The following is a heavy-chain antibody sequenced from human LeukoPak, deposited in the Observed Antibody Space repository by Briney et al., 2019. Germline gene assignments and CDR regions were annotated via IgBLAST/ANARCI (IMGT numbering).Heavy chain of an antibody. CDR2: IYSGGTT. D-gene: IGHD4-17*01. J-gene: IGHJ3*02. CDR1: GFTVSSNY. CDR3: ARGPVTRFEI. V-gene: IGHV3-53*01. Sequence: GGSLRLSCAASGFTVSSNYMSWVRQAPGKGLEWVSVIYSGGTTYYADSVKGRFTISRDNSNNTLYLQTNSLRAEDTAVYYCARGPVTRFEIWGQGTMVTVSS.